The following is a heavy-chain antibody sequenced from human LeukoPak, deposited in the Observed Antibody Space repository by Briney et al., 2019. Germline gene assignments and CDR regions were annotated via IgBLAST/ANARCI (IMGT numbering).Heavy chain of an antibody. J-gene: IGHJ5*02. CDR3: ARIFGRGWYRSNWFDP. D-gene: IGHD6-19*01. CDR2: IYYSGST. V-gene: IGHV4-59*01. CDR1: GGSISSYY. Sequence: SETLSLTCTVSGGSISSYYWSWIRQPPGKGLEWIGYIYYSGSTNYNPSLKSRVTISVDTSKNQFSLKLSSVTAADTAVYYCARIFGRGWYRSNWFDPWGQGTLVTVSS.